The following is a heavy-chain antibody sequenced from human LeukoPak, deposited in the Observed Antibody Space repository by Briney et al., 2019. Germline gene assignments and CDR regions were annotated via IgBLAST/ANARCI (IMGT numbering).Heavy chain of an antibody. J-gene: IGHJ4*02. CDR1: GFTFSSYW. Sequence: GGSLRLSCAASGFTFSSYWMHWVRQAPGKGLVWVSRINSDGSSTTYADSVEGRFTISRDNAKNTLYLQMNSLRAEDTAVYYCARANIPAADFDYWGQGTLVTVSS. CDR2: INSDGSST. V-gene: IGHV3-74*01. CDR3: ARANIPAADFDY. D-gene: IGHD6-13*01.